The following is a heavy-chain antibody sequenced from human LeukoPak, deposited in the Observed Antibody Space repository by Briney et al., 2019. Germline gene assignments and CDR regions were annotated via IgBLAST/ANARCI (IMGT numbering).Heavy chain of an antibody. CDR3: ARGRFLDAFDI. J-gene: IGHJ3*02. Sequence: GSLRLSCAASGFTFSSYAMSWIRQPPGKGLEWIGYIYYSGSTKYKPSLKSRVTISVDTSKNQFSLKLSSVTAADTAVYYCARGRFLDAFDIWGQGTMVTVSS. CDR2: IYYSGST. CDR1: GFTFSSYA. V-gene: IGHV4-59*01. D-gene: IGHD3-3*01.